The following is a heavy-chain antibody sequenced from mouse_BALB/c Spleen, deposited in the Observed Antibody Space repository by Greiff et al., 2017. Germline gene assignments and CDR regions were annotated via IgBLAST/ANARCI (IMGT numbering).Heavy chain of an antibody. CDR1: GFSLTDYG. CDR2: IWSGGST. D-gene: IGHD2-10*01. J-gene: IGHJ4*01. CDR3: ARSPYYGNYDAMDY. V-gene: IGHV2-2*02. Sequence: VKLQESGPGLVAPSQSLSITCTVSGFSLTDYGVHWVRQSPGKGLEWLGVIWSGGSTDYNAAFISRLSISKDNSKSQVFFKMNSLQANDTAIYYCARSPYYGNYDAMDYWGQGTSVTVSS.